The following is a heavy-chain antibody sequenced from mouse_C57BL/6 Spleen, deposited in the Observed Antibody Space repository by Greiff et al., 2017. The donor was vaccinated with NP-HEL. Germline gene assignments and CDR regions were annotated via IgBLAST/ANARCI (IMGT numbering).Heavy chain of an antibody. CDR2: IRNKANGYTT. V-gene: IGHV7-3*01. CDR1: GFTFTDYY. CDR3: AREDYYGSSPFDY. D-gene: IGHD1-1*01. J-gene: IGHJ2*01. Sequence: EVQLVESGGGLVQPGGSLSLSCAASGFTFTDYYMSWVRQPPGKALEWLGFIRNKANGYTTEYSASVKGRFTISRDNSQSILYLQMNALRAEDSATYYCAREDYYGSSPFDYWGQGTTLTVSS.